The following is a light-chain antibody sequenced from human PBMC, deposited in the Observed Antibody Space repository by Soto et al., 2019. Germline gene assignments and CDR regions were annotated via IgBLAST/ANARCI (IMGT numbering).Light chain of an antibody. CDR3: QQYNNFAWT. CDR1: QSINHW. V-gene: IGKV1-5*03. Sequence: DIQMTQSPSTLSASVGDRVTITCRASQSINHWLAWYQQKPGKVPKLLIFRASSLQGGVPSRFSGSESGTEFTLTISSRQPDDFAPYYCQQYNNFAWTFGQGTKVEIK. J-gene: IGKJ1*01. CDR2: RAS.